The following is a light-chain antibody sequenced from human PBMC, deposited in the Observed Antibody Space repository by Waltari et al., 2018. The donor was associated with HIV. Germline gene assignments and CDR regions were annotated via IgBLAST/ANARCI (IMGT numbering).Light chain of an antibody. CDR1: NIGSKS. J-gene: IGLJ1*01. CDR2: DDS. V-gene: IGLV3-21*02. CDR3: QVWDSSSDHWV. Sequence: SYVLTQPPSVSVAPGQTARITCGGNNIGSKSVHWYQQKPGQAPVLVVYDDSDRPSGIPGRFPGSNSGNTATLTISRVEAGDEADYYCQVWDSSSDHWVFGTGTKVTVL.